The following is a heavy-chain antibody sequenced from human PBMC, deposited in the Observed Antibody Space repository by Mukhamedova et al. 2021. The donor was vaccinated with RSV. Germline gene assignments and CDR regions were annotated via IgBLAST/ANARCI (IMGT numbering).Heavy chain of an antibody. CDR2: ISYSGST. Sequence: GKGLEWIGYISYSGSTNYNPSLKSRVTISEDTSKNQFSLTLNSVTAADTAVYYCARDKKQLVFGYYYGMDVWGQGTTVTVSS. V-gene: IGHV4-59*13. CDR3: ARDKKQLVFGYYYGMDV. D-gene: IGHD6-13*01. J-gene: IGHJ6*02.